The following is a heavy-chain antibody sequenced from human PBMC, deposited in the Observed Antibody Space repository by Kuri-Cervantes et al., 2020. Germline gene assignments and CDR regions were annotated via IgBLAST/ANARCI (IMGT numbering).Heavy chain of an antibody. CDR3: ARFVAAAGTPNFDY. J-gene: IGHJ4*02. CDR2: IYYSGST. V-gene: IGHV4-59*06. Sequence: GSLRLSCTVSGGSISSYYWSWIRQPPGKGLEWIGYIYYSGSTYYNPSLKSRVTISVDTSKNQFSLKLSSVTAADTAVYYCARFVAAAGTPNFDYWGQGTLVTVSS. D-gene: IGHD6-13*01. CDR1: GGSISSYY.